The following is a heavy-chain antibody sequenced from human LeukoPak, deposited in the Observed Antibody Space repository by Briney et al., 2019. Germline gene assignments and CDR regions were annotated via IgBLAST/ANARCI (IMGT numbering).Heavy chain of an antibody. CDR1: GFTFSSYG. J-gene: IGHJ4*02. CDR3: AKASRKDIVVVPAAIGY. CDR2: IRYDGSNK. D-gene: IGHD2-2*01. Sequence: GGSLRLSCAASGFTFSSYGMHWVRQAPGKGLEWAAFIRYDGSNKYYADSVKGRFTISRDNSKNTLYLQMNSLRAEDTAVYYCAKASRKDIVVVPAAIGYWGQGTLVTVSS. V-gene: IGHV3-30*02.